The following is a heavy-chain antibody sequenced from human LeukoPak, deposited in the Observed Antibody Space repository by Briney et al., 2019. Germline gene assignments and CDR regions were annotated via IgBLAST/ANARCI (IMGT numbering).Heavy chain of an antibody. V-gene: IGHV3-23*01. CDR3: AKVVILGYCSSTSCYRGFDY. D-gene: IGHD2-2*02. CDR2: ISGSGGST. Sequence: GGSLRLSCAASGFTYNSYAMSWLRHAPGKGLEGVSAISGSGGSTYYADPVKGRFTISRYNSKNTLYLKMNSLRDEDTAVYYCAKVVILGYCSSTSCYRGFDYWGQGTLVTVSS. CDR1: GFTYNSYA. J-gene: IGHJ4*02.